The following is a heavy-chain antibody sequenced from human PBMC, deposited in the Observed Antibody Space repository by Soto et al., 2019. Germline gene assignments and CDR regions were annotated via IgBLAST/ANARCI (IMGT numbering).Heavy chain of an antibody. CDR1: GFTFSIYA. CDR3: VKGEYYYDSSGYYPFDY. CDR2: ISTNGGST. Sequence: GGSLRLSCAASGFTFSIYAMHWVRQAPGRGLEYVSSISTNGGSTHYADSVKGRFTISRDNSKNTQYLQMSSLRADDTAVYYCVKGEYYYDSSGYYPFDYWGQGTLVTVSS. J-gene: IGHJ4*02. D-gene: IGHD3-22*01. V-gene: IGHV3-64D*06.